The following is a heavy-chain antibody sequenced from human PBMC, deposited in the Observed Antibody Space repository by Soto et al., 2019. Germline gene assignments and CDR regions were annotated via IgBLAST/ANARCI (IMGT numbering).Heavy chain of an antibody. CDR1: GASISGYY. CDR3: ARSSWFQSLRAALGY. V-gene: IGHV4-34*01. J-gene: IGHJ4*02. CDR2: IDHSGST. Sequence: SETLSLTCAVSGASISGYYWTWIRQPPGKGLEWIGEIDHSGSTNYNPSLKGRVTISGDTSKSQVSLQLTSMTAADTAIYYCARSSWFQSLRAALGYWGQGTLVTVSS. D-gene: IGHD6-25*01.